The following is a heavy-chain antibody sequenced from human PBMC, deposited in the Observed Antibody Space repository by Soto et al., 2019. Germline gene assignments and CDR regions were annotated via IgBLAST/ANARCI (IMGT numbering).Heavy chain of an antibody. J-gene: IGHJ4*02. V-gene: IGHV3-48*02. Sequence: EVQLVESGGGLVQPGGSLRLSCAAPGFTLSSYSTHWVRQAPGKGLEWVSYIIGSGGTIYYADSVKGRFTISRDNAKHSLSVQMNSLRDEDTAVYFCARETGLRSSGWSYYFDFWGQGTLVTVSS. CDR3: ARETGLRSSGWSYYFDF. CDR2: IIGSGGTI. CDR1: GFTLSSYS. D-gene: IGHD6-19*01.